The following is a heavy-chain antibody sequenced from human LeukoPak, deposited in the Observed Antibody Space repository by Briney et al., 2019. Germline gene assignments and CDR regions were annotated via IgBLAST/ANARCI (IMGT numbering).Heavy chain of an antibody. Sequence: SETLSLTCTVSGGSISSSSYYWGWIRQPPGKGLEWIGSIYYSGSTYYNPSLKSRVTISVDTSKNQFSLKLSSVTAADTAVYYCARLLGGSHFDYWGQGTLVTVSS. CDR2: IYYSGST. CDR3: ARLLGGSHFDY. V-gene: IGHV4-39*07. D-gene: IGHD1-26*01. CDR1: GGSISSSSYY. J-gene: IGHJ4*02.